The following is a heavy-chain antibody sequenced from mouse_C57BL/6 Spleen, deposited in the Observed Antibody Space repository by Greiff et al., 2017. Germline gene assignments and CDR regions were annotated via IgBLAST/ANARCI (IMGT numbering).Heavy chain of an antibody. D-gene: IGHD1-1*01. V-gene: IGHV10-1*01. J-gene: IGHJ4*01. Sequence: EVKLVQSGGGLVQPKASLKLSCAASGYSFNTYAMNWVRQAPGKGLEWVGRIRSKSNNSASYYAVSVKDRFTTSRADSKSMLYLQMNILRTTDTAMYVCVGHEGDYYGAMDYWGQGTSVTVSS. CDR3: VGHEGDYYGAMDY. CDR1: GYSFNTYA. CDR2: IRSKSNNSAS.